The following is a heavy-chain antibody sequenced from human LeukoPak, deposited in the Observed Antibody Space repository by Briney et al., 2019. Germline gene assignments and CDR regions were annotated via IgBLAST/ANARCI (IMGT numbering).Heavy chain of an antibody. CDR1: GFTFSSYW. D-gene: IGHD2-8*01. Sequence: GGSLRLSCAASGFTFSSYWMSWVRQAPGKGLEWVANIKQDGSEKYYVDSVKGRFTISRDNAKNSLYLQMNSLRAEDTAVYYCARAYAMHYYYYYMDVWGKGTTVTVSS. V-gene: IGHV3-7*01. CDR2: IKQDGSEK. J-gene: IGHJ6*03. CDR3: ARAYAMHYYYYYMDV.